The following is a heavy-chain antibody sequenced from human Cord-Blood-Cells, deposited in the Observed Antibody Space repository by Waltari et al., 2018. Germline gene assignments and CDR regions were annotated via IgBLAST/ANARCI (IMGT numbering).Heavy chain of an antibody. Sequence: QVQLQESGPGLVKPSETLSLTCTVSGGSISSYYWSWIRQPPGKGLGWIGNIYYRGSTNYNPSLKSRVTISVDTSKNQCSLKLSSVTAADTAVYYCARDFQRYGIVGATGAFDIWGQGTMVTVSS. J-gene: IGHJ3*02. CDR2: IYYRGST. CDR3: ARDFQRYGIVGATGAFDI. D-gene: IGHD1-26*01. CDR1: GGSISSYY. V-gene: IGHV4-59*01.